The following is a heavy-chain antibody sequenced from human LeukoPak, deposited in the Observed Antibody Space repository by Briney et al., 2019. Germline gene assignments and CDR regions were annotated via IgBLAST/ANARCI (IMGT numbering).Heavy chain of an antibody. V-gene: IGHV3-74*01. D-gene: IGHD2/OR15-2a*01. Sequence: GGSRRLSCVASGFTFSSFWMHWVRQAPGKGLVWVSRIKPDGSTTNYADSVKGRFTISRDNAKNTLYLQMNSLRAEDTAVYYCARTGLWRFDYWGQGPLVTVSS. CDR1: GFTFSSFW. CDR2: IKPDGSTT. CDR3: ARTGLWRFDY. J-gene: IGHJ4*02.